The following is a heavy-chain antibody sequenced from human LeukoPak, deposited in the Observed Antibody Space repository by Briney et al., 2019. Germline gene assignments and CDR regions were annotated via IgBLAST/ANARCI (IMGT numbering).Heavy chain of an antibody. CDR3: ARESLGAVVVSAAITPYYYYGMDV. Sequence: SVKVSCKASGGTFSSYAISWVRQAPGQGLEWMGGIIPTFGTANYAQKFQGRVTITADESTSTAYMELGSLRSEDTAVYYCARESLGAVVVSAAITPYYYYGMDVCGEGTTVTVSS. J-gene: IGHJ6*04. CDR2: IIPTFGTA. V-gene: IGHV1-69*13. CDR1: GGTFSSYA. D-gene: IGHD2-2*01.